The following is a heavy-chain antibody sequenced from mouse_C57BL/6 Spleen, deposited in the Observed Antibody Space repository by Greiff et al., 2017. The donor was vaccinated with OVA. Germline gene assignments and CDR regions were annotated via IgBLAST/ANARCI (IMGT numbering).Heavy chain of an antibody. D-gene: IGHD2-4*01. Sequence: VQLQQSGAELVRPGTSVKVSCKASGYAFTNYLIEWVKQRPGQGLEWIGVINPGSGGTNYNEKFKGKATLTADKSSSTAYLQLSRLTSEDSAVYFCARQSDYGYFDDWGQGTNRTVSS. CDR3: ARQSDYGYFDD. CDR2: INPGSGGT. CDR1: GYAFTNYL. V-gene: IGHV1-54*01. J-gene: IGHJ2*01.